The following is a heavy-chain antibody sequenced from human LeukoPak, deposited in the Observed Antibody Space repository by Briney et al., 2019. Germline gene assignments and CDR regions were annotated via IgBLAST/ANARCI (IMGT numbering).Heavy chain of an antibody. D-gene: IGHD5-18*01. V-gene: IGHV3-74*01. Sequence: GGSLGLSCAASGFTFSSYWLHWVRQAPGKGLVWVSRIKGDERSTNYADSVRGRFTISRDNAKNTVYLEMNSLRAEDTAVYYCVRGQLWSYYHDYWGQGTLVTVSS. CDR2: IKGDERST. CDR1: GFTFSSYW. CDR3: VRGQLWSYYHDY. J-gene: IGHJ4*02.